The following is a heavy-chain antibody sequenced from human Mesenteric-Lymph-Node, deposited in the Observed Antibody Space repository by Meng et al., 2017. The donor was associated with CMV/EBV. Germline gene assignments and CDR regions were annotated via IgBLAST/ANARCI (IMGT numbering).Heavy chain of an antibody. CDR2: IYYSGST. CDR1: GGSISSGGYY. V-gene: IGHV4-31*03. J-gene: IGHJ6*02. D-gene: IGHD6-6*01. CDR3: ATPSSPATDYYYYAMDV. Sequence: LRLSCTVSGGSISSGGYYWSWIRQHPGKGLEWIGYIYYSGSTYYNPSLKSRVTISVDTSKNQFSLYLNSVTAADTAVYYCATPSSPATDYYYYAMDVWGQGTTVTVSS.